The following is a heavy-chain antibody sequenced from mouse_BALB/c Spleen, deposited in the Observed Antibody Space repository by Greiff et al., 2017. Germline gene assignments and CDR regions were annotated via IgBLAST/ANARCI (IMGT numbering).Heavy chain of an antibody. J-gene: IGHJ4*01. Sequence: EVQRVESGGGLVQPGGSRKLSCAASGFTFSDYGMAWVRQAPGKGPEWVAFISNLAYSIYYADTVTGRFTISRENAKNTLYLEMSSLRSEDTAMYYCARRLPLYAMDYWGQGTSVTVSS. D-gene: IGHD2-4*01. V-gene: IGHV5-15*02. CDR3: ARRLPLYAMDY. CDR2: ISNLAYSI. CDR1: GFTFSDYG.